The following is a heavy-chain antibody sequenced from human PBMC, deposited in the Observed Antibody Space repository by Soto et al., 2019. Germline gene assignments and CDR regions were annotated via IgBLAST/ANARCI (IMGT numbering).Heavy chain of an antibody. CDR3: ARDRGRPDLRDTHYYDSSDLDYGMDV. Sequence: ASVKVSCKASGYTFTSYGISWVRQAPGQGLEWMGWISTYNGNTKYAQKLQGRVTMTTDTSTSTAYMELRSLRSDDTAVYYCARDRGRPDLRDTHYYDSSDLDYGMDVWGQGTLVTVSS. D-gene: IGHD3-22*01. V-gene: IGHV1-18*01. CDR1: GYTFTSYG. CDR2: ISTYNGNT. J-gene: IGHJ6*02.